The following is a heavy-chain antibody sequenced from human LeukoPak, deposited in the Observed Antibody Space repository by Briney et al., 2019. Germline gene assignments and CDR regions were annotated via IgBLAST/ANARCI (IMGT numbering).Heavy chain of an antibody. V-gene: IGHV1-2*02. J-gene: IGHJ5*02. Sequence: ASVKVSCKASGYTFTGYYMHWVRQAPGQGLEWMGWINPNSGGTNYAQKFQGRATMTRDTSISTAYMELSRLRSDNTAVYYCAREGFWSGYYRFDPWGQGTLVTVSS. CDR2: INPNSGGT. CDR1: GYTFTGYY. D-gene: IGHD3-3*01. CDR3: AREGFWSGYYRFDP.